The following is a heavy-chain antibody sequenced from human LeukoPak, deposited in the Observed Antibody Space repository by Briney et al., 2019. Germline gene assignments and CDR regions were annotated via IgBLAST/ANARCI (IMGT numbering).Heavy chain of an antibody. V-gene: IGHV1-69*06. CDR3: ARGPVGAHDYGDSNGKYFQH. J-gene: IGHJ1*01. CDR2: IIPIFGTA. CDR1: GGTFSSYA. D-gene: IGHD4-17*01. Sequence: ASVKVSCKASGGTFSSYAISWVRQAPGQGLEWMGRIIPIFGTANYAQKFQGRVTITADKSTSTAYMELSSLRSEDTAVYYCARGPVGAHDYGDSNGKYFQHWGQGTLVTVSS.